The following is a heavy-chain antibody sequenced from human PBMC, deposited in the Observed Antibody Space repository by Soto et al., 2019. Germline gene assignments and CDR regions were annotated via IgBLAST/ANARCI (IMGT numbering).Heavy chain of an antibody. CDR3: ARGSPDLVLFDS. CDR2: IYYSGGT. Sequence: KASETLSLTCTVSGGAISSYDWCYIRQPPGKGLEWIGYIYYSGGTNYNPSLKSRVTISVDTSKSQFSLKLSSVTAADTAVYYCARGSPDLVLFDSWGQGTLVTVSS. V-gene: IGHV4-59*01. CDR1: GGAISSYD. J-gene: IGHJ4*02.